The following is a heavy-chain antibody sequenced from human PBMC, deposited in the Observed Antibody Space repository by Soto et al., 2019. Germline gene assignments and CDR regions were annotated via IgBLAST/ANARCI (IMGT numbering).Heavy chain of an antibody. J-gene: IGHJ5*02. CDR2: ISWNSGSI. CDR3: AKGHNWNDVGWFDP. V-gene: IGHV3-9*01. CDR1: GFTFDDYA. D-gene: IGHD1-20*01. Sequence: HPGGSLRLSCAASGFTFDDYAMHWVRQAPGKGLEWVSGISWNSGSIGYADSVKGRFTISRDNAKNSLYLQMNSLRAEDTALYYCAKGHNWNDVGWFDPWGQGTLVTVSS.